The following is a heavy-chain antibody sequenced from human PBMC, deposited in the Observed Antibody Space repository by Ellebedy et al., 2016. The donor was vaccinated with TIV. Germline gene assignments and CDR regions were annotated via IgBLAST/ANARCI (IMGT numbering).Heavy chain of an antibody. D-gene: IGHD3-3*01. J-gene: IGHJ5*02. CDR2: ITGNGRGT. Sequence: GESLKISCVASGFSFSPQWMSWVRQAPGKGLVWVSGITGNGRGTNYADSVRGRFVISRDNAKNILYLQMNSLGADDTAVYYCTREHWSSLPSWGQGTLVTVSS. CDR3: TREHWSSLPS. CDR1: GFSFSPQW. V-gene: IGHV3-74*01.